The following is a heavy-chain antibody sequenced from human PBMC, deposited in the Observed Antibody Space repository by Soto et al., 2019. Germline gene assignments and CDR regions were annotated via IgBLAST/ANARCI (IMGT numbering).Heavy chain of an antibody. V-gene: IGHV4-34*01. D-gene: IGHD2-21*01. CDR2: INHSGST. Sequence: SETLSLTCTVSGGSISSGYYWSWIRQPPGKGLEWIGEINHSGSTNYNPSLKSRVTISVDTSKNQFSLKLSSVTAADTAIYYCTTGGDAWKTGLWGQGTLVTVSS. CDR3: TTGGDAWKTGL. J-gene: IGHJ4*02. CDR1: GGSISSGYY.